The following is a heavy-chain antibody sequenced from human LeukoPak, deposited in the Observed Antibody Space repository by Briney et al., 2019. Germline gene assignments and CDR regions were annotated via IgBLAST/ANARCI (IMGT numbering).Heavy chain of an antibody. V-gene: IGHV4-30-4*01. D-gene: IGHD3-3*01. J-gene: IGHJ6*03. Sequence: SETLSLTCTVSGGSPSSGDYYWGWIRQPPGKGRGWFGDISYSGSTSYNPSLKSPFTISIDTSKNQISLRLSSVTAADTAVYYCARAVNYDFWSAYYYYMDVWGKGTTVTVSS. CDR2: ISYSGST. CDR3: ARAVNYDFWSAYYYYMDV. CDR1: GGSPSSGDYY.